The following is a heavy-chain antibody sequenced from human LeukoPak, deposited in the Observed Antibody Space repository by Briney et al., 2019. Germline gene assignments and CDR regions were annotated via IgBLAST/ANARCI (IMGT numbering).Heavy chain of an antibody. D-gene: IGHD5-12*01. CDR1: GFTFSSYA. J-gene: IGHJ4*02. CDR2: ISYEGSNK. CDR3: VRDQLAFSGYDTLFDY. V-gene: IGHV3-30*04. Sequence: GGSLRLSRAASGFTFSSYAFHWVRQPPGKGLQWVAVISYEGSNKYYADSVKGRFTISRDDSKNTVYLQMNSLRSEDTAVYYCVRDQLAFSGYDTLFDYWGQGTLVTVSS.